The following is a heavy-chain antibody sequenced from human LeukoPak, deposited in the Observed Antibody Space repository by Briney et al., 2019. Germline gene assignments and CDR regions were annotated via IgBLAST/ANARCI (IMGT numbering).Heavy chain of an antibody. J-gene: IGHJ2*01. D-gene: IGHD3-22*01. CDR2: ISGSGGST. V-gene: IGHV3-23*01. CDR3: AKDGTMIVVVAAWYFDL. Sequence: PGGSLRLSCAASGFTFSSYAMSWVRQAPWKGLEWVSAISGSGGSTYYADSVKGRFTISRDNSKNTLYLQMNSLRAEDTAVYYCAKDGTMIVVVAAWYFDLWGRGTLVTVSS. CDR1: GFTFSSYA.